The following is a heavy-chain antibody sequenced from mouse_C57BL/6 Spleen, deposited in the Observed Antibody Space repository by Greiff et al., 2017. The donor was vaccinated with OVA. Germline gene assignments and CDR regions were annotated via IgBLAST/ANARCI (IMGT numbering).Heavy chain of an antibody. CDR1: GYTFTTYP. V-gene: IGHV1-47*01. J-gene: IGHJ3*01. CDR3: ARGGDYDYGFAY. Sequence: VQGVESGAELVKPGASVKMSCKASGYTFTTYPIEWMKQNHGKSLEWIGNFHPYNDDTKYNEKFKGKATLTVEKSSSTVYLELSRLTSDDSAVYYCARGGDYDYGFAYWGKGTLVTVSA. D-gene: IGHD2-4*01. CDR2: FHPYNDDT.